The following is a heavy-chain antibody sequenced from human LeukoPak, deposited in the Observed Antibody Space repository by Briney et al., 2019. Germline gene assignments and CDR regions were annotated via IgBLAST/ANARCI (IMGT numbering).Heavy chain of an antibody. V-gene: IGHV4-34*01. Sequence: LSETLSLTCAVYGGSFSGYYWSWIRQPPGKGLEWIGSIYYSGSTYYNPSLKSRVTISVDTSKNQFSLKLSSVTAADTAVYYCARGKRWLAVGLVADYFDYWGQGTLVTVSS. CDR1: GGSFSGYY. CDR3: ARGKRWLAVGLVADYFDY. CDR2: IYYSGST. J-gene: IGHJ4*02. D-gene: IGHD6-19*01.